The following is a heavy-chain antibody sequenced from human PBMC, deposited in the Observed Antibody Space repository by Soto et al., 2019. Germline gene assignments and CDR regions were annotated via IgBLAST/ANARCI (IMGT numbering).Heavy chain of an antibody. V-gene: IGHV4-34*01. CDR3: ARGVGLFLGAAGTGDWFDP. J-gene: IGHJ5*02. Sequence: PSETLSLTCAVYGGSFSGYYWSWIRQPPGKGLEWIGEINHSGSTNYNPSLKSRVTISVDTSKNQFSLKLSSVTAADTAVYYCARGVGLFLGAAGTGDWFDPWGQGTLVTSPQ. CDR2: INHSGST. D-gene: IGHD6-13*01. CDR1: GGSFSGYY.